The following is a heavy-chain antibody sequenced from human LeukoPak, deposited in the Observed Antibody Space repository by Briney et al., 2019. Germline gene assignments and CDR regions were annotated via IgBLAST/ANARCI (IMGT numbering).Heavy chain of an antibody. D-gene: IGHD2-15*01. CDR3: VVGGSPGY. J-gene: IGHJ4*02. Sequence: GGSLRLSCAASGLAFSAYKMHWVRQAPRKGPVWVSRISTDGYTTDYADFVQGRFTASRDNTKNTWSLEMNSLRAEDTAVYYCVVGGSPGYWGQGTLVTVSS. V-gene: IGHV3-74*01. CDR2: ISTDGYTT. CDR1: GLAFSAYK.